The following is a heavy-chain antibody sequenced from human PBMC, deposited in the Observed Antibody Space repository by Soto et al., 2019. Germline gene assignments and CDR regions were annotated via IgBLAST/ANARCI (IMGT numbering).Heavy chain of an antibody. Sequence: QVQLVESGGGVVQPGRSLRLSCAACGFTFSSYGMHWVRQAPGKGLEWVAVISYDGSNKYYADSVKGRFTISRDNSKNTLYLQMNSLRAEDTAVYYCAKGAGVTTVSYWGQGTLVTVSS. J-gene: IGHJ4*02. CDR2: ISYDGSNK. CDR1: GFTFSSYG. D-gene: IGHD4-4*01. V-gene: IGHV3-30*18. CDR3: AKGAGVTTVSY.